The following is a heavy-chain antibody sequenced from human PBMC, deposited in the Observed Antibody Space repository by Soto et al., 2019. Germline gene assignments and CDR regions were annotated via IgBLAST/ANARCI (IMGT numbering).Heavy chain of an antibody. D-gene: IGHD5-18*01. CDR2: ISHEGSYR. CDR3: AKDGNRRYNYQDAYDI. V-gene: IGHV3-30*18. CDR1: GFTFSDFG. Sequence: QVQLVESGGGVVQPGGSLRLSCVASGFTFSDFGMHWVRQAPGKGLGWVAVISHEGSYRSYADSVKGRFTISRDNSENXMSLQLSSLRVEDTAVYFCAKDGNRRYNYQDAYDIWGQGTMVSVSS. J-gene: IGHJ3*02.